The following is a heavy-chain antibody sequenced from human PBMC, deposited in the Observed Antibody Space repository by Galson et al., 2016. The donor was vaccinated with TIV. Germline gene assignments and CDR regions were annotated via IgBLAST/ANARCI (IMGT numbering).Heavy chain of an antibody. CDR2: INPNTGDT. CDR1: EYTFIGHY. Sequence: SVKVSCKASEYTFIGHYIHWVRQAPERGLEWMGWINPNTGDTKYEQKLQGRVIMTRDTSVNTAYVELRSLRSADTAVYYCASVPTAVTGFYFDSWGQGTLVAVSS. CDR3: ASVPTAVTGFYFDS. V-gene: IGHV1-2*02. D-gene: IGHD2-21*02. J-gene: IGHJ4*02.